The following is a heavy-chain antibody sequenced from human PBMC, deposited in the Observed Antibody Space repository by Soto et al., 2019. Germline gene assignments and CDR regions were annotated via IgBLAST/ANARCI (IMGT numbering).Heavy chain of an antibody. CDR1: GFTVSSNY. V-gene: IGHV3-53*01. CDR2: IYSGGST. J-gene: IGHJ4*02. D-gene: IGHD3-16*01. Sequence: GGSLRLSCAASGFTVSSNYMSWVRQAPGKGLEWVSVIYSGGSTYYADSVKGRFTISRDNSKNTLYLQMNSLRAEDTAVYYCARVAVFGGVTYYFDYWGQGTLVTVSS. CDR3: ARVAVFGGVTYYFDY.